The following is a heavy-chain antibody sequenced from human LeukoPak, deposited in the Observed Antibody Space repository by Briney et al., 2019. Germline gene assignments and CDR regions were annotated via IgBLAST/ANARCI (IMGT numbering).Heavy chain of an antibody. Sequence: AAVTVSLKASGYTFTGYYMHWVRQAPAQGFEWMGLINPNSGDTNYEQTFQGRVTMTRDTSISIAHMELSRLRSDGTALYYCARANPLYCSSTTCLFDYWGQGTLVTVSS. CDR2: INPNSGDT. D-gene: IGHD2-2*01. J-gene: IGHJ4*02. CDR3: ARANPLYCSSTTCLFDY. CDR1: GYTFTGYY. V-gene: IGHV1-2*02.